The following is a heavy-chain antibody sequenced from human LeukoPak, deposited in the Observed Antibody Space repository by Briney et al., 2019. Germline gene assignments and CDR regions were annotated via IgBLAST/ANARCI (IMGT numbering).Heavy chain of an antibody. Sequence: GGSLRLSCAASGFTFSTYAVSWVRQAPGKGLEWVSGISGSGGSTYYQDSVKGRLIISRENSTNKLHLQMSSLRTEDTAVYYCAKDVNWGSSHFDYWGQGTLVTVSS. D-gene: IGHD7-27*01. J-gene: IGHJ4*02. V-gene: IGHV3-23*01. CDR3: AKDVNWGSSHFDY. CDR1: GFTFSTYA. CDR2: ISGSGGST.